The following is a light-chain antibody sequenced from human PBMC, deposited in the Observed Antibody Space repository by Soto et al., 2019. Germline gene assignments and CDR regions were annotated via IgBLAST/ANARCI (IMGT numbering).Light chain of an antibody. V-gene: IGKV1-9*01. CDR3: QQYYSYPIT. Sequence: IQLTQSPSSLSASVGDRVTITCRASQGISSYLGWYQQKPGKAPNLLIYDASTLHSGVPSRFSGSGSGTDFTLTISCLQSEDFATYYCQQYYSYPITFGQGTRLEIK. CDR2: DAS. J-gene: IGKJ5*01. CDR1: QGISSY.